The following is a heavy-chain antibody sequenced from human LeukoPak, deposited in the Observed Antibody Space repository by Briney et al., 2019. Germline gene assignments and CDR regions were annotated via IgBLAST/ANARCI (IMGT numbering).Heavy chain of an antibody. CDR3: AKDQYYDSSGYYDY. Sequence: PGGSLRLSCAASGFTFSSYAMSWVRQAPGKGLEWVSAISGSGGSTYYADSVKGRFTISRDNSKNTLYLQMNSLRAEDTAVYYCAKDQYYDSSGYYDYCGQGTLVTVSS. D-gene: IGHD3-22*01. CDR1: GFTFSSYA. J-gene: IGHJ4*02. V-gene: IGHV3-23*01. CDR2: ISGSGGST.